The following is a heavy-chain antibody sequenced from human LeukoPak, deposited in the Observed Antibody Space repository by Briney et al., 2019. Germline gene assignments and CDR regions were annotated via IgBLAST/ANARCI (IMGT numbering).Heavy chain of an antibody. CDR3: ASQFWWAAVAGTTLDY. Sequence: GGSLRLSCIASGFTFSTYWMSWVRRAPGGGLEWVANIKEDGSETYYVGSVKGRFTISRDNAKISLYLQMNSLRAEDTAVYYCASQFWWAAVAGTTLDYWGQGTLVTVSS. V-gene: IGHV3-7*05. CDR1: GFTFSTYW. CDR2: IKEDGSET. D-gene: IGHD6-19*01. J-gene: IGHJ4*02.